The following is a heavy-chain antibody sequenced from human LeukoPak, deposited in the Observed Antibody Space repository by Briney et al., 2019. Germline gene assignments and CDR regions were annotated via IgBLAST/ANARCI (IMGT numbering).Heavy chain of an antibody. D-gene: IGHD1-26*01. Sequence: GGSLRLSCAASGFTFSSYAMHWVRQAPGKGLEWVAVISYDGSNKYYADSVKGRFTISRDNSKSTLYLQMNSLRAEDTAVYYCAKGGPTGSNYFDFWGQGTLVTVSS. CDR1: GFTFSSYA. V-gene: IGHV3-30-3*01. CDR2: ISYDGSNK. J-gene: IGHJ4*02. CDR3: AKGGPTGSNYFDF.